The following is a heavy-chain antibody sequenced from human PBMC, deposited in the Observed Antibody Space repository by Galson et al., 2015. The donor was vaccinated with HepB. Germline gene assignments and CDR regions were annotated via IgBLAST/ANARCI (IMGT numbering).Heavy chain of an antibody. CDR1: GGSLRGFY. CDR2: IFFSGGP. V-gene: IGHV4-59*01. D-gene: IGHD3-3*01. J-gene: IGHJ5*02. Sequence: SETLFLPCPVSGGSLRGFYLGWIRPPPREGGEWIGYIFFSGGPTSNPPPHSRVTISVDTSKNQFSPRLSSVTAADTALYYCAKNHHPGRFQAGFDPWGQGTLVTVSS. CDR3: AKNHHPGRFQAGFDP.